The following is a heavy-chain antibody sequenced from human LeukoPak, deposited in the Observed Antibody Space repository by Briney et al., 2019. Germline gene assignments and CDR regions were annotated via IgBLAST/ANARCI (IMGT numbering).Heavy chain of an antibody. Sequence: GESLKISCKGSGYSFTTYCIAWLRLMPGKGLEWMGIIYPGDSETRYSTSFQGQVTISADKSISTAYLQWSSLKASDTAIYYCARQQYLAFDIWGQGTMVTVSS. CDR3: ARQQYLAFDI. CDR1: GYSFTTYC. D-gene: IGHD2/OR15-2a*01. J-gene: IGHJ3*02. V-gene: IGHV5-51*01. CDR2: IYPGDSET.